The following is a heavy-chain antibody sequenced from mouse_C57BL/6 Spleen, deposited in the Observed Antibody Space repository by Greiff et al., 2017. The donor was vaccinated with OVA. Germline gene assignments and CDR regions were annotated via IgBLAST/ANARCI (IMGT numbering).Heavy chain of an antibody. J-gene: IGHJ4*01. CDR2: INPSNGGT. D-gene: IGHD2-4*01. V-gene: IGHV1-53*01. Sequence: VQLQQPGTELVKPGASVKLSCKASGYTFTSYWMHWVKQRPGQGLEWIGNINPSNGGTNYNEKFKSKATLTVDKSSSTAYMQLSSLTSEDSAVYYCARGKIYYDYHYAMDYWGQGTSVTVSS. CDR3: ARGKIYYDYHYAMDY. CDR1: GYTFTSYW.